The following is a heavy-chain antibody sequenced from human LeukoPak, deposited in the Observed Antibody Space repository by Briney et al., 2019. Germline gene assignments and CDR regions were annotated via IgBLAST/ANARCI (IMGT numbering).Heavy chain of an antibody. D-gene: IGHD3-10*01. CDR2: INPSGGST. CDR3: ARGNDSPGLLWFGEFSFRNSYYYGMDV. CDR1: GYTFTSYY. J-gene: IGHJ6*02. V-gene: IGHV1-46*01. Sequence: ASVKVSCKASGYTFTSYYMHWVRQAPGQGLEWMGIINPSGGSTSYAQKFQGRVTMTRDTSTSTVYMELSSLRSEDTAVYYCARGNDSPGLLWFGEFSFRNSYYYGMDVWGQGTTVTVSS.